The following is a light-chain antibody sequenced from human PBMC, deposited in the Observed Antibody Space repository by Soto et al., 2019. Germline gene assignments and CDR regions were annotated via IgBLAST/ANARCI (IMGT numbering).Light chain of an antibody. CDR3: QQYESYPYS. V-gene: IGKV1-5*03. Sequence: DLQMTQSPSTLSASVGDRVTITCRASQVISSWLAWYQQKPGEAPKLLIYKASTLESGVPARFSGSGYGTEFTLTISSLQPDDFATYYCQQYESYPYSFGQGTKVDIK. CDR2: KAS. J-gene: IGKJ2*03. CDR1: QVISSW.